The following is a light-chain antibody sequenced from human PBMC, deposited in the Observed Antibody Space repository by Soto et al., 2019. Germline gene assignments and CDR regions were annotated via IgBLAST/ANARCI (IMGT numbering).Light chain of an antibody. CDR3: SSYTGSTTLHYV. CDR2: DVS. J-gene: IGLJ1*01. CDR1: SSDVGGYNY. V-gene: IGLV2-14*01. Sequence: QSVLTQPASVSGSPGQSITISCTGTSSDVGGYNYVSWYQQHPGKAPKLLIYDVSNRPSGASNRFSGSKSGNTASLTISGLQAEDEADYYCSSYTGSTTLHYVFGTRTKVTVL.